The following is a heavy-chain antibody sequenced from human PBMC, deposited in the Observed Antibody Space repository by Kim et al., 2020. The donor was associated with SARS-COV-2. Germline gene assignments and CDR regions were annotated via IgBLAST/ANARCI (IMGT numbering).Heavy chain of an antibody. CDR1: GDTFTRFP. J-gene: IGHJ4*02. Sequence: ASVKVSCKGSGDTFTRFPIHWVRQAPGQRLEWMAWITAGDGNTQYSQRFHDRVTITRDTSATIVYMELNSLKFEDTAVYYCARGLGFAAPVDFWGQGTQVTVSS. CDR3: ARGLGFAAPVDF. CDR2: ITAGDGNT. D-gene: IGHD6-13*01. V-gene: IGHV1-3*01.